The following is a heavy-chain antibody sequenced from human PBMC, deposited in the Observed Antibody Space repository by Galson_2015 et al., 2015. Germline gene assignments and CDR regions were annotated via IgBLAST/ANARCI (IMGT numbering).Heavy chain of an antibody. CDR2: ITRNGDKT. Sequence: SLRLSCAASALAFSIFEMTWIRQAPGKGLEWVSYITRNGDKTYYADSVKGRFTVSRDNAKNSLFLQMNSLRAEDTALYYCAKTTATARSSWYLDAWGKRTTLTV. D-gene: IGHD6-13*01. J-gene: IGHJ6*03. V-gene: IGHV3-48*03. CDR3: AKTTATARSSWYLDA. CDR1: ALAFSIFE.